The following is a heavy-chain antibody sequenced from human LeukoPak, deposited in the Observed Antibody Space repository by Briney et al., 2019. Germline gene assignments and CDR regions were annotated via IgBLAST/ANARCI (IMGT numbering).Heavy chain of an antibody. CDR3: AKKVVAVTATGGFDP. CDR1: GFTFSSYG. J-gene: IGHJ5*02. CDR2: IRSDGNSE. V-gene: IGHV3-30*02. D-gene: IGHD6-19*01. Sequence: GGSLRLSCAASGFTFSSYGMHWVRQAPGKGLEWVAFIRSDGNSENYADSVKGRFTISRDNSKNTLYLQMNSLRTEDTAVYYCAKKVVAVTATGGFDPWGQGTLVTVSS.